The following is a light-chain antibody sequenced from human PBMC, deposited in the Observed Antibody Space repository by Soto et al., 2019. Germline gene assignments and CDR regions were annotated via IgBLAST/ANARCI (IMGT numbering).Light chain of an antibody. V-gene: IGKV1-5*01. Sequence: DIQMTQSPSTLSASVGDRVTITCRASQSISSWSAWYQQKPGKAPKLLIYDASSLESGVPSRFSGSGSGTDFILTISSLQPEDFATYYCQQSYRTLITFGQGTRLEIK. J-gene: IGKJ5*01. CDR3: QQSYRTLIT. CDR2: DAS. CDR1: QSISSW.